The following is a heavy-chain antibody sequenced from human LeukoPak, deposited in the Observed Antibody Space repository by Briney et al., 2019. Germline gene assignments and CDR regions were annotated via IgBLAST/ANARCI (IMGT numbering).Heavy chain of an antibody. D-gene: IGHD2-15*01. J-gene: IGHJ4*02. CDR3: ARDSHQGGYCSGGSCFSPFDY. CDR1: GYTFTGYY. Sequence: AAVKVSCKASGYTFTGYYMHWVRQAPGQGLEWMGWINPNSGGTNYAQKFQGWVTMTRDTSISTAYMELSRLSSDATAVYSCARDSHQGGYCSGGSCFSPFDYWGQGTLVTVSS. V-gene: IGHV1-2*04. CDR2: INPNSGGT.